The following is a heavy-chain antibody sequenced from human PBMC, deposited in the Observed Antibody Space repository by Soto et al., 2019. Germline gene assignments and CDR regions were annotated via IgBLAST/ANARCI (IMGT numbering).Heavy chain of an antibody. CDR1: GYTFTSYY. Sequence: ASVKVSCKASGYTFTSYYMHWVRQAPGQGLEWMGIINPSGGSTSYAQKFQGRVTMTRDTSTSTVYMELSSLRSEDTAVYYCARETRANGYTYALGAWWFDPWGQGTLVTVS. V-gene: IGHV1-46*03. CDR2: INPSGGST. D-gene: IGHD5-18*01. J-gene: IGHJ5*02. CDR3: ARETRANGYTYALGAWWFDP.